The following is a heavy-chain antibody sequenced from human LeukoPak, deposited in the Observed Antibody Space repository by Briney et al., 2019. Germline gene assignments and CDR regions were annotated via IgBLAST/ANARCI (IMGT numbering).Heavy chain of an antibody. CDR3: ARDGGGLDQLPLNNWFDP. CDR2: IYTSGST. CDR1: GGSISSGSYY. V-gene: IGHV4-61*02. J-gene: IGHJ5*02. Sequence: SETLSLTCTVSGGSISSGSYYWSWIRQPAGKGLEWIGRIYTSGSTNYNPSLKSRVTISVDTSKNQFSLKLSSVTAADTAVYYCARDGGGLDQLPLNNWFDPWGQGTLVTVSS. D-gene: IGHD2-2*01.